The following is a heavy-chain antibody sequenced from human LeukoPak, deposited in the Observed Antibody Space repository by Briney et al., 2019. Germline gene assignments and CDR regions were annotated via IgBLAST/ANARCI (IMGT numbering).Heavy chain of an antibody. Sequence: GASVKVSCKASGYTFTGYYMHWVRQAPGQGLEWMGWINPNSGGTNYAQKFQGRVTMTRDASISTAYMELSRLRSDDTAVYYCARGNMNYGDYYAFDIWGQGTMVTVSS. V-gene: IGHV1-2*02. J-gene: IGHJ3*02. CDR3: ARGNMNYGDYYAFDI. CDR1: GYTFTGYY. D-gene: IGHD4-17*01. CDR2: INPNSGGT.